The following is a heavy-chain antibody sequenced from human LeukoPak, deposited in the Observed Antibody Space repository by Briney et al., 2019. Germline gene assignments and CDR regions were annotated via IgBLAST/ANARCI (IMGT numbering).Heavy chain of an antibody. CDR2: FKTNYNQV. D-gene: IGHD4-11*01. CDR1: GFTFSDYA. CDR3: ARSVPDYTRFDF. J-gene: IGHJ4*02. Sequence: GGSLRLSCVASGFTFSDYAMNWVRQAPGKGLEWVSTFKTNYNQVYYAESVRGRFTISTDNSKNTAYLQMNSLRVEDTALYYCARSVPDYTRFDFWGQGALVTVSS. V-gene: IGHV3-23*05.